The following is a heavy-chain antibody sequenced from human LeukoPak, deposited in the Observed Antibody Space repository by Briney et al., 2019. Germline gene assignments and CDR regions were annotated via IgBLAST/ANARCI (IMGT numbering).Heavy chain of an antibody. CDR3: ARRAYSAAYWKHFDY. V-gene: IGHV4-59*08. Sequence: PSETLSLTCTVSGGSISSYYWSWIRQPPGKGLEWIGYIYYSGSTNYNPSLKSRVTISVDTSKNQCSLKLNSVTAADTAVYFCARRAYSAAYWKHFDYWGQGTLVTVSS. D-gene: IGHD1-1*01. CDR1: GGSISSYY. CDR2: IYYSGST. J-gene: IGHJ4*02.